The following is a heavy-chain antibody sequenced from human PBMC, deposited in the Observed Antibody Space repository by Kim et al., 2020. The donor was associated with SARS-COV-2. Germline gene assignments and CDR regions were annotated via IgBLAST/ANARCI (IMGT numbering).Heavy chain of an antibody. Sequence: ASVKVSCKASGYTFTSYYMHWVRQAPGQGLEWMGIINPSGGSTSYAQKFQGRVTMTRDTSTSTVYMELSSLRSEDTAVYYCATGRSMKVVRRGGWFDPWGQGTLVTVSS. J-gene: IGHJ5*02. CDR1: GYTFTSYY. V-gene: IGHV1-46*01. CDR2: INPSGGST. D-gene: IGHD2-15*01. CDR3: ATGRSMKVVRRGGWFDP.